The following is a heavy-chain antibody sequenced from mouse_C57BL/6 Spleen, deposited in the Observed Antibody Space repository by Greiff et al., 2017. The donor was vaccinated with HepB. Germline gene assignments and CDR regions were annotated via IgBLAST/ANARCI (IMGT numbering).Heavy chain of an antibody. Sequence: EVQLVESGGGLVQSGRSLRLSCATSGFTFSDFYMEWVRQAPGKGLEWIAASRNKANDYTTEYSASVKGRFIVSRDTSQSILYLQMNALRAEDTAIYYCARDAGDYDAFDYWGQGTTLTVSS. V-gene: IGHV7-1*01. CDR3: ARDAGDYDAFDY. CDR1: GFTFSDFY. J-gene: IGHJ2*01. D-gene: IGHD2-4*01. CDR2: SRNKANDYTT.